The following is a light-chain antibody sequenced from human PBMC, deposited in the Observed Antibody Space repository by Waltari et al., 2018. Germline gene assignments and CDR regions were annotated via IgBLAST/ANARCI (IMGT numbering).Light chain of an antibody. CDR1: QTLSSTY. Sequence: EIVLTQSPGTLSLSPGERATLSCRASQTLSSTYLAWYQQKPGQAPRRLSYEPSTRATGIPDRFSGSGSGTDFTLTISRLEPEDLAVYYCHQYGNSAPFTFGPGTKVDIK. CDR3: HQYGNSAPFT. CDR2: EPS. V-gene: IGKV3-20*01. J-gene: IGKJ3*01.